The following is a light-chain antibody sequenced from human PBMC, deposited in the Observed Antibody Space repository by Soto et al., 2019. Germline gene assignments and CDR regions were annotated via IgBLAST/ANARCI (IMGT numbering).Light chain of an antibody. J-gene: IGKJ1*01. CDR3: QQYDIYSGT. Sequence: IQMTQSPSTLSASVGEKVTITCRASQGVGVWLAWYQQKPGKAPKLLISDASDLQRGVPSRFNGSGSGTEFTLSINSLQSDDFATYYCQQYDIYSGTFGQGTRLEIK. CDR2: DAS. V-gene: IGKV1-5*01. CDR1: QGVGVW.